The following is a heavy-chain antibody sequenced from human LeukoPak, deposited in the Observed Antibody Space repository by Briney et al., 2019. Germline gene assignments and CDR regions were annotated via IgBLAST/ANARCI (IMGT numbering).Heavy chain of an antibody. CDR2: IIPIFGTA. CDR1: GGTLSSYA. Sequence: ASVKVSCKASGGTLSSYAISWVRQAPGQGLEWMGGIIPIFGTANYAQKFQGRVTITTDESTSTAYMELSSLRSEDTAVYYCARDTDYGSGSYYGYWGQGTLVTVSS. CDR3: ARDTDYGSGSYYGY. J-gene: IGHJ4*02. D-gene: IGHD3-10*01. V-gene: IGHV1-69*05.